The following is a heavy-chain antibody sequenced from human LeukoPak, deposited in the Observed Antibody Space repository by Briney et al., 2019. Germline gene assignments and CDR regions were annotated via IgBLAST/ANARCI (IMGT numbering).Heavy chain of an antibody. D-gene: IGHD2-15*01. CDR1: GGTFSSYA. Sequence: ASVKVSCKASGGTFSSYAISWVRQAPGQGLEWMGGIIPIFGTANYAQKFQGRVTITADESTSTAYMELSSLRSEDTAVYYCARSYCSGGSCYTGWFDPWGQGTLVTVSS. J-gene: IGHJ5*02. CDR3: ARSYCSGGSCYTGWFDP. CDR2: IIPIFGTA. V-gene: IGHV1-69*13.